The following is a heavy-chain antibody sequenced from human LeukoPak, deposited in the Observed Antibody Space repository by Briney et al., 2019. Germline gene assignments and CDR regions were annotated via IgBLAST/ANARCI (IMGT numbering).Heavy chain of an antibody. D-gene: IGHD2-2*01. CDR1: GFTFSSYG. CDR3: AKDIVVVPAANPFDY. Sequence: GGSLRLSCAASGFTFSSYGMHWVRQAPGKGLEWVAFIRYDGSNKYYADSVKGRFTISRDNSKNTLYLQMNSLRAEDTAVYYCAKDIVVVPAANPFDYWGQGTLVTVSS. V-gene: IGHV3-30*02. CDR2: IRYDGSNK. J-gene: IGHJ4*02.